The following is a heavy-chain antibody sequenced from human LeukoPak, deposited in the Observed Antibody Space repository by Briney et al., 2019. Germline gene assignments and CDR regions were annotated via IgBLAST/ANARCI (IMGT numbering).Heavy chain of an antibody. Sequence: ASVKVSCKASGYTFITHGLTWVRQAPGQGLEWMGWISAYNGNTIYAQTLQDRLSMTTDTSTSTAYMELRSLRSDDTAVYYCARGRLRYLDWTRAYSDYWGQGTLVTVSS. CDR1: GYTFITHG. J-gene: IGHJ4*02. CDR2: ISAYNGNT. CDR3: ARGRLRYLDWTRAYSDY. D-gene: IGHD3-9*01. V-gene: IGHV1-18*01.